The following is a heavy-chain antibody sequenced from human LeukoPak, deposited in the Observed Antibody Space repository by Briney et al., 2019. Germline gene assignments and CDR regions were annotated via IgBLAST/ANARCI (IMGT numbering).Heavy chain of an antibody. J-gene: IGHJ3*02. CDR1: GSSISSGYY. Sequence: SETLSLTCAVSGSSISSGYYWGWIRQPPGKGLEWIGSIYHSGSTYYNPSLRSRVTISVDTSKNQFSLKLSSVTAADTAVYYCASNNTRTVSRGSSRRRANAFDIWGQGTMVTVSS. V-gene: IGHV4-38-2*01. CDR3: ASNNTRTVSRGSSRRRANAFDI. CDR2: IYHSGST. D-gene: IGHD6-13*01.